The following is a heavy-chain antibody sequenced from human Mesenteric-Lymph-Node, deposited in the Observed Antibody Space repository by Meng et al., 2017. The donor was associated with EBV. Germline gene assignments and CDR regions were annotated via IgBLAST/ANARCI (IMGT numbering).Heavy chain of an antibody. V-gene: IGHV4-39*07. D-gene: IGHD4-17*01. CDR2: VYYTGSS. J-gene: IGHJ4*02. CDR3: ARDREDVTTVFDY. CDR1: GGSISDGSYY. Sequence: LELAEPGPVMGTPSETLSCTCTVSGGSISDGSYYWGWIRQPPGKGLEWIGNVYYTGSSFYNPTLKSRVTISVDTSKNHFSLSLSSVTAADTAIYYCARDREDVTTVFDYWGQGTLVTVSS.